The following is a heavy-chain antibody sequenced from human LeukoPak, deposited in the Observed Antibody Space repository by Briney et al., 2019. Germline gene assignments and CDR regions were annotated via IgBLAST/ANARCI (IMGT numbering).Heavy chain of an antibody. Sequence: SETLSLTCTVSGGSISSYYWSWIRQPPGKGLEWIGYIYYSGSTNYNPSLKSRVTISVDTSKNQFSLKLSSVTAADTAVYYCARDDASQDILTGYYRGGMDVWGQGTTVTVSS. CDR1: GGSISSYY. D-gene: IGHD3-9*01. J-gene: IGHJ6*02. V-gene: IGHV4-59*01. CDR3: ARDDASQDILTGYYRGGMDV. CDR2: IYYSGST.